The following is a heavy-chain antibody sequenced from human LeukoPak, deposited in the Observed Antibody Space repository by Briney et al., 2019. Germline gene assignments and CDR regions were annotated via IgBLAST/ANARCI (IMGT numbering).Heavy chain of an antibody. CDR3: ATIKRGNPFGYFDF. D-gene: IGHD3-16*01. CDR2: ISYSGTT. Sequence: SETLSLTCSVSGASISSTSYYWGWIRRPPGKGLEWIGSISYSGTTFYSPSLESRVTISADTSKNQFSLRLSYVTAADTAVYYCATIKRGNPFGYFDFWGQGILVTVSS. V-gene: IGHV4-39*07. J-gene: IGHJ4*02. CDR1: GASISSTSYY.